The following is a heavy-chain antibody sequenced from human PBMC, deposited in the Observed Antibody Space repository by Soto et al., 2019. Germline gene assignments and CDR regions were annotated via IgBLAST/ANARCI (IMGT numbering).Heavy chain of an antibody. CDR2: IWYDGSNK. Sequence: QVQLVESGGGVVQPGRSLRLSCAASGFTFSSYGMHWVRQAPGKGLEWVAVIWYDGSNKYYADSVKGRFTISRDNSKNTLYLQMISLRAEDTAVYYCAREGRVGGVGFDYWGQGTLVTVSS. J-gene: IGHJ4*02. D-gene: IGHD1-26*01. V-gene: IGHV3-33*01. CDR3: AREGRVGGVGFDY. CDR1: GFTFSSYG.